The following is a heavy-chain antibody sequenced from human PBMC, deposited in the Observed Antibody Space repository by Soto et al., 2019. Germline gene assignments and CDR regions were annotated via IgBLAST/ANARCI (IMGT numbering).Heavy chain of an antibody. Sequence: GGSLRLSCAASGFDVSNTDMSWVRQAPGKGLEWVSVIYSGGYTNYADSVKGRFIVSRDSPKNTLYLQMDSLRAEDTAVYYCARTIAVAGPDAFDMWGQGTMVTVSS. CDR1: GFDVSNTD. CDR3: ARTIAVAGPDAFDM. CDR2: IYSGGYT. J-gene: IGHJ3*02. V-gene: IGHV3-66*01. D-gene: IGHD6-19*01.